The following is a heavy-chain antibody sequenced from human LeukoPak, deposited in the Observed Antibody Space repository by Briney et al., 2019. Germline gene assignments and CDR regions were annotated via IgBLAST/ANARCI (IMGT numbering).Heavy chain of an antibody. Sequence: SETLSLTCTVSGGSVSSGNYYWTWIRQPAGKGLEWIGRIYTSGSTNYNPSLKSRVTISIDASKNQFSLRLTSVTAADTAVYYCTKGGELMNHWGQGTLVTVSS. V-gene: IGHV4-61*02. CDR2: IYTSGST. D-gene: IGHD1-26*01. J-gene: IGHJ5*02. CDR3: TKGGELMNH. CDR1: GGSVSSGNYY.